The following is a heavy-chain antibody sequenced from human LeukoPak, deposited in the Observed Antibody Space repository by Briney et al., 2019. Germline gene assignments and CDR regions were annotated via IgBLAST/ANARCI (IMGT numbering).Heavy chain of an antibody. J-gene: IGHJ5*02. Sequence: GGSLRLSCAASGFTVSSNYMSWVRQAPGKGLEWVSVIYSGGSTYYADSVKGRFTISRDNSKNTLYLQMNSLRAEDTAVYYCARDLINYDILTGYANWFDPWGQGTLVTVSS. CDR2: IYSGGST. CDR3: ARDLINYDILTGYANWFDP. D-gene: IGHD3-9*01. V-gene: IGHV3-66*01. CDR1: GFTVSSNY.